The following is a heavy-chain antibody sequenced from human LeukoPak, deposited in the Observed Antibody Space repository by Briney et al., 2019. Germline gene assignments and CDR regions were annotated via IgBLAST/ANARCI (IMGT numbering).Heavy chain of an antibody. Sequence: SETLSLTCTVSGGSISSGGYYWSWIRQHPGKGLEWIGYIYYSGSTYYNPSLKSRVTISVDTSKNQFSLKLSSVTAADTAVYYCAREPSGSPFDYWGQGTLVTVSS. V-gene: IGHV4-31*03. CDR3: AREPSGSPFDY. J-gene: IGHJ4*02. CDR1: GGSISSGGYY. CDR2: IYYSGST. D-gene: IGHD1-26*01.